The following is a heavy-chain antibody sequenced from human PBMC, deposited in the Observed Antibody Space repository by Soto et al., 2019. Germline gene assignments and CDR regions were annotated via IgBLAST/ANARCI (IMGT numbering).Heavy chain of an antibody. CDR2: IYYTGNT. V-gene: IGHV4-30-4*01. CDR3: ARATYDSSTYYLDY. CDR1: GASISGGDYY. Sequence: QVQLQESGPGLVKPSQTLSLTCTVSGASISGGDYYWTWIRQPPGKGLEWIGSIYYTGNTYSNPSLERLLSISVDPSNNQFALRLTSVTAPDTAIYYCARATYDSSTYYLDYWGQGTLVTVSS. D-gene: IGHD3-22*01. J-gene: IGHJ4*02.